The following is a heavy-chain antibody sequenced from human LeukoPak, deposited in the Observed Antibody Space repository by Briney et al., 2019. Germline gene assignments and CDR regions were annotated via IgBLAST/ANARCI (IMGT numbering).Heavy chain of an antibody. CDR3: ARLMGSTSRVFDS. Sequence: SETLSLTCIVSGGSISSYYWSWIRQPPGKGLEWIGYIYYSGTTNYNPSLESRVTISVDTSRNQFSLKLTSATAADTAVYYCARLMGSTSRVFDSWGQGTLVTVSS. J-gene: IGHJ4*02. V-gene: IGHV4-59*01. CDR2: IYYSGTT. CDR1: GGSISSYY. D-gene: IGHD2-2*01.